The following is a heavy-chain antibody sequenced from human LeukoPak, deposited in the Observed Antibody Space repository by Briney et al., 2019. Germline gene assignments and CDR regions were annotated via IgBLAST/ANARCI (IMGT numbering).Heavy chain of an antibody. J-gene: IGHJ2*01. D-gene: IGHD3-16*01. CDR1: GFTFSSYG. CDR2: ISYDGSNQ. Sequence: PGGSLRLSCAASGFTFSSYGMHWVRQAPGKGLEWVAVISYDGSNQYYADSVKGRFTVSRDNSQNTVYLQMNTLRAEDTAVYFCARGVMAYWYFDLWGRGTLVTGFS. CDR3: ARGVMAYWYFDL. V-gene: IGHV3-30*03.